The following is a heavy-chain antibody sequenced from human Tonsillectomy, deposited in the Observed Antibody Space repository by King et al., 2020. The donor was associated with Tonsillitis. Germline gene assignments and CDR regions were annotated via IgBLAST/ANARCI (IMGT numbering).Heavy chain of an antibody. CDR2: ISSSGSTI. V-gene: IGHV3-11*01. Sequence: VQLVEAGGGLVKPGGSLRLSCAASGFTFSDYYMSWIRQAPGKGLEWVSYISSSGSTIYYADSVKGRSTISRDNAKNSPYLQMNSLRAEDTAVYYGARERIPMIGVVNDAFDIWGQGTMVTVSS. D-gene: IGHD3-22*01. CDR1: GFTFSDYY. J-gene: IGHJ3*02. CDR3: ARERIPMIGVVNDAFDI.